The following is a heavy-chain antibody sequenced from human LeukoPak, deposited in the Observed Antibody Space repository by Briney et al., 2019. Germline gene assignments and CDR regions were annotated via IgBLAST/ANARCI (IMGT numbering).Heavy chain of an antibody. CDR1: GFTVSSNY. CDR2: IYSGGST. J-gene: IGHJ4*02. D-gene: IGHD3-10*01. V-gene: IGHV3-66*01. CDR3: AKDLVYGSGSFDY. Sequence: GGSLRLSCAASGFTVSSNYMSWVRQAPGKGLEWVSVIYSGGSTYYADSVKGRFTISRDNSKNTLYLQMNSLRAEDTAVYYCAKDLVYGSGSFDYWGQGTLVTVSS.